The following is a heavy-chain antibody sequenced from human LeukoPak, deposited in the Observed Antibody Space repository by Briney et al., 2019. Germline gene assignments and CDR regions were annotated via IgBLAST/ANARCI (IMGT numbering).Heavy chain of an antibody. D-gene: IGHD2-21*02. J-gene: IGHJ4*02. CDR1: GYTFTGYY. V-gene: IGHV1-69*13. CDR3: ARDSVPYCGGDCYSPY. Sequence: SVKVSCKASGYTFTGYYMHWVRQAPGPGLEWMGGIIPIFGTANYAQKFQGRVTITADESTSTAYMELSSLRSEDTAVYYCARDSVPYCGGDCYSPYWGQGTLVTVSS. CDR2: IIPIFGTA.